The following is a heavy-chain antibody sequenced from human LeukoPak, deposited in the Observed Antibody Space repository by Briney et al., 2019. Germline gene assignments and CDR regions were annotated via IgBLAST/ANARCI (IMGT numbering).Heavy chain of an antibody. CDR1: GGSISSYY. J-gene: IGHJ5*02. CDR3: ARERVRGVQKSVNWFDP. V-gene: IGHV4-4*07. D-gene: IGHD3-10*01. CDR2: IYTSGST. Sequence: SETLSLTCTVSGGSISSYYWSWIRQPAGKGLEWIGRIYTSGSTNYNPSLKSRVTMSVDTSKSQFSLKLSSVTAADTDVYYCARERVRGVQKSVNWFDPWGQGTLVTVSS.